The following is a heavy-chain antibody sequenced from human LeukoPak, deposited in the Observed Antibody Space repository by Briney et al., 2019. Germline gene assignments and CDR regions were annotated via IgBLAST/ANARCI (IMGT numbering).Heavy chain of an antibody. D-gene: IGHD3-22*01. V-gene: IGHV3-7*03. Sequence: GGSLRLSCAASGFTFSIYWMSWVRQAPGKGLEWEANIKQDGSERYYVDSVKGRFTLSRDNAKNSLYLQMNSLRAEDTAVYYCARDRWSYDPQGGFDCWGQGTLVTVSS. J-gene: IGHJ4*02. CDR3: ARDRWSYDPQGGFDC. CDR2: IKQDGSER. CDR1: GFTFSIYW.